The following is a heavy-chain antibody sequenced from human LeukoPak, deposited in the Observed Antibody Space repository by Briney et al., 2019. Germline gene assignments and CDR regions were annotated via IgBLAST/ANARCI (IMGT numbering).Heavy chain of an antibody. CDR3: ARGLRFLEWFDSNWFDP. CDR2: IYYSGST. V-gene: IGHV4-59*01. Sequence: TSETLSLTCTVSGGSISSYYWSWIRQPPGKGLEWIGYIYYSGSTNYNPSLKSRVTISVDTSKNQFSLKLSSVTAADTAVYYCARGLRFLEWFDSNWFDPWGQGTLVTVSS. CDR1: GGSISSYY. D-gene: IGHD3-3*01. J-gene: IGHJ5*02.